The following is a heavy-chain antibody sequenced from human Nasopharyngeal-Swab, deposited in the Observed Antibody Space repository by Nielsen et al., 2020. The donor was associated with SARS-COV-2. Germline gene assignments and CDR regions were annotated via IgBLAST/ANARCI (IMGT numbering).Heavy chain of an antibody. Sequence: GESLKISCAASGFTFSSYGMHWVCQAPGKGLEWVAVISYDGSNKYYADSVKGRFTISRDNSKNTLYLQMNSLRAEDTAVYYCAKDITGYSSGWFYYYYYMDVWGKGTTVTVSS. D-gene: IGHD6-19*01. CDR3: AKDITGYSSGWFYYYYYMDV. J-gene: IGHJ6*03. V-gene: IGHV3-30*18. CDR2: ISYDGSNK. CDR1: GFTFSSYG.